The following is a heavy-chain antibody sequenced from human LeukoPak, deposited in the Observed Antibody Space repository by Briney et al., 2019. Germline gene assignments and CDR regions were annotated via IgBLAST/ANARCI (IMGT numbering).Heavy chain of an antibody. CDR2: INPNSGGT. CDR3: ARDGMITFGGVIVPFDY. Sequence: ASVKVSCKASGYTFTGYYMHWVRQAPGQGLEWMGWINPNSGGTNYAQKFQGRVTMTRDTSISTAYMELRSLRSDDTAVYYCARDGMITFGGVIVPFDYWGQGTLVTVSS. D-gene: IGHD3-16*02. V-gene: IGHV1-2*02. CDR1: GYTFTGYY. J-gene: IGHJ4*02.